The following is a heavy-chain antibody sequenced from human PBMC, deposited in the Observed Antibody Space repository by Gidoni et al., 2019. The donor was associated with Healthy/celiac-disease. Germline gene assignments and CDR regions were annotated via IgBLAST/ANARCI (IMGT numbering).Heavy chain of an antibody. V-gene: IGHV3-15*01. CDR2: IKSKTDGGTT. CDR3: TTKRISPVFGLAFDI. D-gene: IGHD3-9*01. CDR1: GFTFSNAW. J-gene: IGHJ3*02. Sequence: EVQLVESGGGLVKPGGSLRLSCAASGFTFSNAWMSWVRQAPGKGLEWVGRIKSKTDGGTTDYAAPVKGRFTISRDDSKNTLYLQMNSLKTEDTAVYYCTTKRISPVFGLAFDIWGQGTMVTVSS.